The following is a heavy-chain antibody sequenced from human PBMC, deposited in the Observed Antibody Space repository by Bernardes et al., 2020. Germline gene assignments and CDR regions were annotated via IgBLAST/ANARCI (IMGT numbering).Heavy chain of an antibody. D-gene: IGHD3-16*01. Sequence: GGSLRLSCVASGFTFSVYHMIWVRQAPGKGLEWVSYITSRSDYIYYADSLKGRFTVSRDNAKNSLYLQMDSLRADDTALYYCARDRGSYGFDPWGQGTLVTVSS. J-gene: IGHJ5*02. V-gene: IGHV3-21*01. CDR3: ARDRGSYGFDP. CDR2: ITSRSDYI. CDR1: GFTFSVYH.